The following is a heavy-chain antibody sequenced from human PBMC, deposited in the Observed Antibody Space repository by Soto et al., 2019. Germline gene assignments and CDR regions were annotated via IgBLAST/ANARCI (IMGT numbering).Heavy chain of an antibody. CDR1: GGSISSSSYY. Sequence: QLQLQESGPGLVKPSETLSLTCTVSGGSISSSSYYWGWIRQPPGEGLEWIGSIYYSGTTYYNPSLKSRVTMSLDTSKNQFSLNLNSVTAADTAVYYCGAGPNDYWGQGTLVTVSS. J-gene: IGHJ4*02. CDR3: GAGPNDY. CDR2: IYYSGTT. V-gene: IGHV4-39*01.